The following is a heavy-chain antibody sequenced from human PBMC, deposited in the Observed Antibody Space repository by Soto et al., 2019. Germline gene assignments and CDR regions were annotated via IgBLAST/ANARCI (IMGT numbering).Heavy chain of an antibody. V-gene: IGHV3-23*01. CDR1: GFTFDSYA. CDR3: AKDTGGGYSFWSVYSIAGLDV. D-gene: IGHD3-3*01. CDR2: ISGSADGT. J-gene: IGHJ3*01. Sequence: EVKLLESGGGLAQPGGSLRLSCVGSGFTFDSYAISWVRQAPGERLQWIAAISGSADGTDYAHSVRGRFTISRDNAKKMVNLKMDSRRVEDRAVYFCAKDTGGGYSFWSVYSIAGLDVWGQGTLVTVS.